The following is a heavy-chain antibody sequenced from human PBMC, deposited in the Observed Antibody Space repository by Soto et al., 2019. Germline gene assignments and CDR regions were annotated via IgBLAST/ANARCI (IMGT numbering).Heavy chain of an antibody. V-gene: IGHV1-69*10. D-gene: IGHD3-22*01. CDR3: ARGKYYYDSSGYYYFDY. CDR2: IIPILGIA. Sequence: ASVKVSCKASGGTFSSYAISWVRQAPGQGLEWMGGIIPILGIANYAQKFQGRVTITADKSTSTAYMELSSLRSEDTAVYYCARGKYYYDSSGYYYFDYWGQGTLVTVSS. CDR1: GGTFSSYA. J-gene: IGHJ4*02.